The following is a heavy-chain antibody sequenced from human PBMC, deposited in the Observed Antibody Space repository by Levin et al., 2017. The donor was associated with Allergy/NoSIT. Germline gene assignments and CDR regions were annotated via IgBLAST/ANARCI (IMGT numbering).Heavy chain of an antibody. J-gene: IGHJ4*02. CDR1: GFTFSSYG. D-gene: IGHD2-15*01. Sequence: GGSLRLSCAASGFTFSSYGMHWVRQAPGKGLEWVAVISFVGSNPYYADSVKGRFTISRDSSKNTLYLQMNSLRAEDTAVYFCAKWHCSGGNCYSGVAYFDYWGQGTLVTVSS. CDR3: AKWHCSGGNCYSGVAYFDY. V-gene: IGHV3-30*18. CDR2: ISFVGSNP.